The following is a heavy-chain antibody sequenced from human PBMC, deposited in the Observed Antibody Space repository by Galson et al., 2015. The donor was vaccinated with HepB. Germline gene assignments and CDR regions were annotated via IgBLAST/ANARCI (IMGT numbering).Heavy chain of an antibody. D-gene: IGHD3-22*01. V-gene: IGHV3-48*03. CDR3: ARAARFESSGYYYFEQ. CDR1: GFTFSSFA. J-gene: IGHJ4*02. CDR2: ISTGDSMI. Sequence: SLRLSCAASGFTFSSFAMNWVRQAPGKGLEWVSYISTGDSMIFYADSVKGRFTISRDNAKNSLYLQMNSLRAEDTAVYYCARAARFESSGYYYFEQWGQGTLVTVSS.